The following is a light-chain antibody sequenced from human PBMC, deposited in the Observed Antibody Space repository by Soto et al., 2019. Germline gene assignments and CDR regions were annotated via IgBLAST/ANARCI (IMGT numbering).Light chain of an antibody. CDR3: QQYGSSSIT. V-gene: IGKV3-11*01. CDR1: QSISRY. J-gene: IGKJ5*01. Sequence: EIVLTQSPATLSLSPGETATLSCRASQSISRYLAWYQQKPGQAPRLLIYDASNRATGIPARFSGSGSGTDFTLTISRLEPEDFAVYYCQQYGSSSITFGQGTRLEIK. CDR2: DAS.